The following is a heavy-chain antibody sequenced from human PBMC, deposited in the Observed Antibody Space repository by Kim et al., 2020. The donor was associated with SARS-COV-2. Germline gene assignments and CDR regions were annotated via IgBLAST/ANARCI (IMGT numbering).Heavy chain of an antibody. CDR3: ARESEMATIGHYDYYYGMDV. Sequence: GGSLRLSCAASGFTFSSYEMNWVRQAPGKGLEWVSYISSSGSTIYYADSVKGRFTISRDNAKNSLYLQMNSLRAEDTAVYYCARESEMATIGHYDYYYGMDVWGQGTTVTVSS. J-gene: IGHJ6*02. D-gene: IGHD5-12*01. CDR2: ISSSGSTI. V-gene: IGHV3-48*03. CDR1: GFTFSSYE.